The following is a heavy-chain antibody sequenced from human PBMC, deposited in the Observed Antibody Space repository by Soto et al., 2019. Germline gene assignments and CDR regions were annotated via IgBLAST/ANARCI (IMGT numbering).Heavy chain of an antibody. CDR2: VIPIFGTP. CDR1: GGTFSTYA. V-gene: IGHV1-69*01. D-gene: IGHD2-15*01. J-gene: IGHJ6*02. Sequence: QVQLVQSGAEVKKPGSSVKVSCKAPGGTFSTYAISWVRQAPGQGLEWMGGVIPIFGTPKYAQKFQGRVTIPADESTSTGYMERRSLRFEDTAVSYCARSQGGSSSLDIYYYYYYGMDVWGQGTTVTVSS. CDR3: ARSQGGSSSLDIYYYYYYGMDV.